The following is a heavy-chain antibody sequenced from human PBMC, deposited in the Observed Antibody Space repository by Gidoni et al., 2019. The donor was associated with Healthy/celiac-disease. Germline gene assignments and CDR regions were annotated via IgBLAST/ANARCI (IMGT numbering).Heavy chain of an antibody. V-gene: IGHV4-39*01. J-gene: IGHJ4*02. Sequence: QLQLQESGPGLVKPSETLSLTCTVSGGCISSSSYYWCWMRQPPGTGLEWIGSIYYSGSTSYNPSLKSRVTISVDTSKNQFSLQLSSVTAADTAVYYCARHYEGFDYWGQGTLVTVSS. CDR2: IYYSGST. D-gene: IGHD3-3*01. CDR1: GGCISSSSYY. CDR3: ARHYEGFDY.